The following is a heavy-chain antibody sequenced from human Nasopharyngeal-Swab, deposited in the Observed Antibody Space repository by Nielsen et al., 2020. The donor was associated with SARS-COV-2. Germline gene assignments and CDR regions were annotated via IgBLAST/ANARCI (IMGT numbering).Heavy chain of an antibody. J-gene: IGHJ6*02. CDR3: ARGDVVVPAAIYYYHYGMDV. V-gene: IGHV4-34*01. D-gene: IGHD2-2*01. CDR1: GESFSGYY. CDR2: INHSGST. Sequence: SETLSLTCAVYGESFSGYYWSWIRQPPGKGLEWIGEINHSGSTNYNPSLKSRVTISVDTSKNQFSLKLSSVTAADTAVYYCARGDVVVPAAIYYYHYGMDVWGQGTTVTVSS.